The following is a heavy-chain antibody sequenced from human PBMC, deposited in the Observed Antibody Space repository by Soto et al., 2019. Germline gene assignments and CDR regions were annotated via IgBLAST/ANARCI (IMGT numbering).Heavy chain of an antibody. CDR1: GFTFSSYS. V-gene: IGHV3-21*01. Sequence: GGSLRLSCAASGFTFSSYSMNWVRQAPGKGLEWVSSISSSSSYIYYADSVKGRFTISRDNAKNSLYLQMNSLRAEDTAVYYCAREAVAGYYEGGDYWGQGTLVTVSS. CDR2: ISSSSSYI. J-gene: IGHJ4*02. D-gene: IGHD6-19*01. CDR3: AREAVAGYYEGGDY.